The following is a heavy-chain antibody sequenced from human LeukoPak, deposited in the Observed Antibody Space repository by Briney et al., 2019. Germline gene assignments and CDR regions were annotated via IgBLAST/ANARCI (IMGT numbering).Heavy chain of an antibody. Sequence: PGGSLRLSCAASGFPHSLYSMNGVRQAPGKGLEWVSFISHGSSYIQYADSVKRRYTISTDNAKNTLYLQMNSVRAEDTAVYYWAKVAYSSDQVDYWGQGTLVTVSS. CDR3: AKVAYSSDQVDY. D-gene: IGHD3-22*01. CDR1: GFPHSLYS. V-gene: IGHV3-21*01. CDR2: ISHGSSYI. J-gene: IGHJ4*01.